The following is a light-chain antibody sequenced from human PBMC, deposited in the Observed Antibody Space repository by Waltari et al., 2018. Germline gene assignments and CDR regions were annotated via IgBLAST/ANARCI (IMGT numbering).Light chain of an antibody. CDR2: NKN. CDR1: SSNIGGGYD. V-gene: IGLV1-40*01. J-gene: IGLJ2*01. CDR3: QSYDISLSGSL. Sequence: QSVLTQPPSVSGAPGQRVTISCTGSSSNIGGGYDVQWYQQIPGTAPNPLIYNKNNRPSGGPDRCSGSKSGTSASLAITGLQAEDEADYYCQSYDISLSGSLFGGGTKLTVL.